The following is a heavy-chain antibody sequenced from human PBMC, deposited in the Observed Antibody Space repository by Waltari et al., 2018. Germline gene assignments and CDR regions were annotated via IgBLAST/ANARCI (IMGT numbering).Heavy chain of an antibody. CDR2: IIPIFGTA. D-gene: IGHD3-16*02. CDR3: ARDRHRFRYLTFDY. CDR1: GGRGRREE. Sequence: GEEGKKEGGAGKGEGKEEGGRGRREERRGVGKEGGKGLEWMGRIIPIFGTANYAPRFHGRVTITADNSPSTAYMELSRLRSEDTAVYYCARDRHRFRYLTFDYWGQGPLVTVSS. V-gene: IGHV1-69*06. J-gene: IGHJ4*02.